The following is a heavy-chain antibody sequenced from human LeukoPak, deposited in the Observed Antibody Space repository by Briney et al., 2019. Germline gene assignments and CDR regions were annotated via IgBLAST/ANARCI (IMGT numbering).Heavy chain of an antibody. CDR1: GFTFSSYA. D-gene: IGHD3-3*01. Sequence: TGGSLRLSCAASGFTFSSYAMSWARQAPGKGLEWVSAISGSGGSTYYADSVKGRFTISRDNSKNTLYLQMNSLRAEDTAVYYCAKDLPPYYDFWSGYYSDAFDIWGQGTMVTVSS. V-gene: IGHV3-23*01. CDR2: ISGSGGST. J-gene: IGHJ3*02. CDR3: AKDLPPYYDFWSGYYSDAFDI.